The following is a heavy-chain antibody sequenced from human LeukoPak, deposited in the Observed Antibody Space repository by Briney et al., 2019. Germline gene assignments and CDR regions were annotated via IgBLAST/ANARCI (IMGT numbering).Heavy chain of an antibody. CDR2: IHSGGST. CDR1: GFTVSTNY. D-gene: IGHD3-22*01. Sequence: PGGSLRLSCAASGFTVSTNYMSWVRQAPGKGLEWVSVIHSGGSTYYADSVKGRFTISRDNSKNTLYLQMNSLRAEDTAVYYCARTYYYDSSGYYPFDYWGQGTLVTVSS. CDR3: ARTYYYDSSGYYPFDY. V-gene: IGHV3-53*01. J-gene: IGHJ4*02.